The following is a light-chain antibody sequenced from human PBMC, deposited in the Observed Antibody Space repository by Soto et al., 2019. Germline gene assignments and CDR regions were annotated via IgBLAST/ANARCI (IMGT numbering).Light chain of an antibody. CDR3: QQSYSTPRT. CDR2: ATS. J-gene: IGKJ1*01. Sequence: DIQMTQSPSSLSASVGDRVTITCRAGQSISSNLNWYQQKPGKAPKLLIYATSSLQSGVPSRFSRSGSGTGFTLTISSLQPEDSATYYCQQSYSTPRTFGQGTKLQIK. CDR1: QSISSN. V-gene: IGKV1-39*01.